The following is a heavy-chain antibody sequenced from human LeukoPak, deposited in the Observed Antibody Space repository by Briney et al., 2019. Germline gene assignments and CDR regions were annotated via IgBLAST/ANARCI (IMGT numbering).Heavy chain of an antibody. CDR3: ARTRAYTYGFFDY. CDR2: INPNSGGT. CDR1: GYTFTGYY. D-gene: IGHD5-18*01. V-gene: IGHV1-2*02. Sequence: ASVKVSCKASGYTFTGYYMHWVRQAPGQGLEWMGWINPNSGGTNYAQKFQGRVTMTRDTSISTAYMELSRLRSDDTAVYYCARTRAYTYGFFDYWGQGTLVTVSS. J-gene: IGHJ4*02.